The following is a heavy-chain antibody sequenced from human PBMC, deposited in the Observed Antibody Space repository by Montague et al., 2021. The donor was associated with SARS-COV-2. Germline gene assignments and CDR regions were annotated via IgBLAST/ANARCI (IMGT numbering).Heavy chain of an antibody. CDR2: ISYTGST. D-gene: IGHD2-8*01. V-gene: IGHV4-39*01. CDR1: GGSISSPYYY. CDR3: ARQFPPYCATNKCYPYYFDG. J-gene: IGHJ4*02. Sequence: SETLSLTCTVSGGSISSPYYYRGWLHPSPGMELEWIGSISYTGSTYYNPSLRSRVSFSMDTSKNHFSLSLSSVTVAATAVYFCARQFPPYCATNKCYPYYFDGWGQGALVTVSS.